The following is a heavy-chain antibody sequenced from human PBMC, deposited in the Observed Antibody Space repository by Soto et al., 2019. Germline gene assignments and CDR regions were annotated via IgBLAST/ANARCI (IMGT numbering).Heavy chain of an antibody. CDR1: GYTFTSYG. D-gene: IGHD2-21*02. CDR3: ARDCGGGCYSFAGIDY. CDR2: ISAYNGNT. V-gene: IGHV1-18*01. Sequence: GASVKVSCKASGYTFTSYGISWVRQTPGQGLEWMGWISAYNGNTNYAQKLQGRVTMTTDTSTSTAYMELRSLRSDDTAVYYCARDCGGGCYSFAGIDYWGQGTLVTVSS. J-gene: IGHJ4*02.